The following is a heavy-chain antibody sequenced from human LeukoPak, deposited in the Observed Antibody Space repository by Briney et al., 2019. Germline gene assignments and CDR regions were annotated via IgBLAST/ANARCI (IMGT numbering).Heavy chain of an antibody. V-gene: IGHV4-39*01. D-gene: IGHD2-21*02. CDR1: GGSISSSNYY. CDR2: IYYSGST. Sequence: SETLSLTCSVSGGSISSSNYYWGWIRQPPGTGLEWIGSIYYSGSTYYNASLKSRDTISVDTSKNQFSLKLSSVTAADTAVYYCARRKAYCGGDCHFDDWGQGTLVTVSS. J-gene: IGHJ4*02. CDR3: ARRKAYCGGDCHFDD.